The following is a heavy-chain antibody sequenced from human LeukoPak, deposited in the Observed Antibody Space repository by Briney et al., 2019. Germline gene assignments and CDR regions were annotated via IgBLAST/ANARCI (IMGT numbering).Heavy chain of an antibody. Sequence: ASVKVSCKASGYIFTSYAMNWLRQAPGQGLEWMGWINTNTGNPTYAQGFTGRFVFSLDTSISTAYLQISSLKAEDTAVYYCARDAPNDYGDYGMDVWGQGTTVTVSS. CDR3: ARDAPNDYGDYGMDV. J-gene: IGHJ6*02. CDR1: GYIFTSYA. CDR2: INTNTGNP. D-gene: IGHD4-17*01. V-gene: IGHV7-4-1*02.